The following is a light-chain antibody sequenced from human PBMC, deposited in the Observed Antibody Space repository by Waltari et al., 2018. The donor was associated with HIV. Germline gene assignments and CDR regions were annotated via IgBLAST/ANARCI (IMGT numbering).Light chain of an antibody. V-gene: IGLV3-25*03. CDR3: QSTDTSGTYWV. J-gene: IGLJ3*02. CDR2: KDS. Sequence: SYELTQPPSVSVSPGQTARITCTGGALSKQYAYWYQQKPCQAPVLMIYKDSEGPSGIPERFSVSSSGTTVTLTISGVQAEDEADYYCQSTDTSGTYWVFGGGTKLTVL. CDR1: ALSKQY.